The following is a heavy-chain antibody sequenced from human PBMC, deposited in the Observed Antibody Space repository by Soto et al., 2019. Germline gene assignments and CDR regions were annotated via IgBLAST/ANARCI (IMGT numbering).Heavy chain of an antibody. J-gene: IGHJ4*02. Sequence: GCLLLSCEVSGFTFSNYAMAWVRQAPGKGLEYVSIITGNGGYTYYALSVKGRFTISRDNSTSTAYMELSSLRSEDTAVYYCARDQNGVDGDCAYYWGQGTLVTVSS. D-gene: IGHD2-21*01. CDR2: ITGNGGYT. CDR1: GFTFSNYA. V-gene: IGHV3-23*01. CDR3: ARDQNGVDGDCAYY.